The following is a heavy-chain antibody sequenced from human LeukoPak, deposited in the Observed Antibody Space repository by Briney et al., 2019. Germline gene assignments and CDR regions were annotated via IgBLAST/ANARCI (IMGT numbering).Heavy chain of an antibody. CDR3: ARAAGWHQYYLDS. J-gene: IGHJ4*02. Sequence: GGSLRLSCAASGVSVSSNYMSWVRQAPGKGLEWVSLIYSGVSTYYADSVKGRFTISRDNSKNTLYLQMNGLRADDTAVYYCARAAGWHQYYLDSWGQGTLVTVSS. CDR2: IYSGVST. D-gene: IGHD5-24*01. CDR1: GVSVSSNY. V-gene: IGHV3-66*01.